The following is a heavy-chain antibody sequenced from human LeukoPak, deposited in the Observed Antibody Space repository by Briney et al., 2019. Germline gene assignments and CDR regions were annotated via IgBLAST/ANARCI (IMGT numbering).Heavy chain of an antibody. D-gene: IGHD5-18*01. Sequence: GGSLRLSCAASGFTFSVYDMYWIRQSPGKGLECVSVISRGGISYYADSVKGRFTISRGNAKNSLYLQMNSLRAEDTAVYYCARVDVDTAMAFDYWGQGTLVTVSS. J-gene: IGHJ4*02. CDR2: ISRGGIS. CDR3: ARVDVDTAMAFDY. V-gene: IGHV3-69-1*01. CDR1: GFTFSVYD.